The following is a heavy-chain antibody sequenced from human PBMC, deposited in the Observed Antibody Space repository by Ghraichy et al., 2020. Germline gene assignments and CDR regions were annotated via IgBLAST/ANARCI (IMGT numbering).Heavy chain of an antibody. J-gene: IGHJ6*03. Sequence: GESLNISCAASGFTFSSYEMNWVRQAPGKGLEWVSYISSSGSTIYYADSVKGRFTISRDNAKNSLYLQMNSLRAEDTAVYYCARSPATATLYYYYYYMDVWGKGTTVTVSS. CDR3: ARSPATATLYYYYYYMDV. D-gene: IGHD5-12*01. CDR2: ISSSGSTI. CDR1: GFTFSSYE. V-gene: IGHV3-48*03.